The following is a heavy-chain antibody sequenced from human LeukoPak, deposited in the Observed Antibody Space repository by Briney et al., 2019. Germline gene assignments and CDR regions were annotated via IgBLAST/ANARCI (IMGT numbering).Heavy chain of an antibody. Sequence: GASVKVSCKASGYTFTSYGISWVRQAPGQGLEWMGWISAYNGNTNYAQKLQGRVTMTTDTSTSTAYMELRSLRSDDTAVYYCAREAGSTPDYYYGMDVWGQGTTDTVSS. CDR1: GYTFTSYG. CDR2: ISAYNGNT. D-gene: IGHD4-23*01. V-gene: IGHV1-18*01. CDR3: AREAGSTPDYYYGMDV. J-gene: IGHJ6*02.